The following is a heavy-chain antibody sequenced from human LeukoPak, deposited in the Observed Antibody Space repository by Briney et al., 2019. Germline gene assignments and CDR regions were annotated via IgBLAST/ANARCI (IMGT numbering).Heavy chain of an antibody. CDR2: INPNSGGT. V-gene: IGHV1-2*02. J-gene: IGHJ4*02. CDR1: GYTFTGYY. Sequence: EASVKVSCKASGYTFTGYYMHWVRQAPGQGLEWMGWINPNSGGTNYAQKFQGRVTMTRDTSISTAYMELSRLRSDDTAVYHCARDLGYSYAFDYWGQGTLVTVSS. CDR3: ARDLGYSYAFDY. D-gene: IGHD5-18*01.